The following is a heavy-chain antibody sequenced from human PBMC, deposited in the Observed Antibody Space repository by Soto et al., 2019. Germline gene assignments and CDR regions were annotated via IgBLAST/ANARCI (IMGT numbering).Heavy chain of an antibody. CDR1: GFTVSSNY. Sequence: PGGSLRLSCAASGFTVSSNYMSWVRQAPGKGLEWVSVIYSGGSTYYADSVKGRFTISRHNSKNTLYLQMNSLRAEDTAVYYCARATDIVPYYGMDVWGQGTTVTVSS. J-gene: IGHJ6*02. CDR2: IYSGGST. V-gene: IGHV3-53*04. D-gene: IGHD5-12*01. CDR3: ARATDIVPYYGMDV.